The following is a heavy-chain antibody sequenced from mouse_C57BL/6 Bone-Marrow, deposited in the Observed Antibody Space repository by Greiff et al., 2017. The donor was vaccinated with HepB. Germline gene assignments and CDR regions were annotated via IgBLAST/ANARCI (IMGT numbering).Heavy chain of an antibody. CDR3: ARDPYYFSMDY. V-gene: IGHV5-4*01. CDR2: ISDGGSYT. J-gene: IGHJ4*01. CDR1: GFTFSSYA. Sequence: DVMLVESGGGLVKPGGSLKLSCAASGFTFSSYAMSWVRQTPEKRLEWVATISDGGSYTYYPDNVKGRFTISRDNDKNNLYLQMSHLKSEDTAMYYCARDPYYFSMDYWGQGTSVTVSS.